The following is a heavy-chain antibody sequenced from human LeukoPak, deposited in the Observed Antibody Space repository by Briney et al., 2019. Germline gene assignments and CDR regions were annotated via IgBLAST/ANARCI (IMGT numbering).Heavy chain of an antibody. V-gene: IGHV3-7*01. CDR3: ATYKNWVAGDV. J-gene: IGHJ6*02. D-gene: IGHD7-27*01. CDR1: GFTFKDYW. Sequence: GGSLRLSCAASGFTFKDYWMSWVRQAPGKGPEGVANINKKDNAAHFVDSVKGRFTVSRDNAKNSLFLQMNSLRVEDTAVYYCATYKNWVAGDVWGQGPTVSVSS. CDR2: INKKDNAA.